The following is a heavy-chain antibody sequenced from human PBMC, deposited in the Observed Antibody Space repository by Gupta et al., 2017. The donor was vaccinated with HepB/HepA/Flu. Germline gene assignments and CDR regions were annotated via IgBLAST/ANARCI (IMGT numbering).Heavy chain of an antibody. Sequence: SGFTFDEYAMHWVRQAPGKGLEWISGVSWNSGHIAYADSVKGRFTISRDNDKNSLYLQMNSLTTEYMGFYYCVKSTGTLSSPMDSWGQGFLVTVSS. J-gene: IGHJ4*02. V-gene: IGHV3-9*03. D-gene: IGHD4-17*01. CDR3: VKSTGTLSSPMDS. CDR2: VSWNSGHI. CDR1: GFTFDEYA.